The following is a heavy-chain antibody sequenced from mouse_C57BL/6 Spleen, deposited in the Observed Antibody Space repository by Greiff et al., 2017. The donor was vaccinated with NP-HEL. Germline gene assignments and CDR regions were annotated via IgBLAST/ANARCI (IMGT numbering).Heavy chain of an antibody. V-gene: IGHV1-53*01. J-gene: IGHJ3*01. CDR3: ARDGNYVGFAY. CDR2: INPSNGGT. CDR1: GYTFTSYW. D-gene: IGHD2-1*01. Sequence: QVHVKQPGTELVKPGASVKLSCKASGYTFTSYWMHWVKQRPGQGLEWIGNINPSNGGTNYNEKFKSKATLTVDKSSSTAYMQLSSLTSEDSAVYYCARDGNYVGFAYWGQGTLVTVSA.